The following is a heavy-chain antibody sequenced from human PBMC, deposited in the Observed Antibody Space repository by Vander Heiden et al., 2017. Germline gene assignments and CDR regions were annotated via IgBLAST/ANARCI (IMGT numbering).Heavy chain of an antibody. J-gene: IGHJ4*02. CDR2: ISGSGGST. D-gene: IGHD6-6*01. V-gene: IGHV3-23*01. CDR1: GFPFSSYA. CDR3: APIAARPPSSFDY. Sequence: EVQLLESGGGLVQPGGSLRLSCAASGFPFSSYAMGWVRQAPGKGLEWVSAISGSGGSTYYADSVKGRFTISRDNSKNTLYLQMNSLRAEDTAVYYCAPIAARPPSSFDYWGQGTLVTVSS.